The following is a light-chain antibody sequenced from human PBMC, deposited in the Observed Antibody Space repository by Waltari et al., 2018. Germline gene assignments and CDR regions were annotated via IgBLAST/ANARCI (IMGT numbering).Light chain of an antibody. J-gene: IGLJ2*01. V-gene: IGLV2-23*03. CDR2: EGS. CDR3: CSYAGSSTFVV. CDR1: SSDVGSYKL. Sequence: QSALTQPAYVSGSPGQSITISCTGTSSDVGSYKLVSWYQQDPGKAPKLMIYEGSKRPSVVSNRFSCSMSGNTASLTISGLQAEDEADYDCCSYAGSSTFVVFGGGTKLTVL.